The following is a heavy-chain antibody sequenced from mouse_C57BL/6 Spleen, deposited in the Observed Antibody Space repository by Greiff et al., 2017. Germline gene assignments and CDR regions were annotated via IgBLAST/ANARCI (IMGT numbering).Heavy chain of an antibody. D-gene: IGHD1-1*01. Sequence: EVQLQQSGPELVKPGASVKIPCKASGYTFTDYNMDWVKQSPGKSLEWIGDINPNNGGTIYNQKFKGKATLTVDKSSSTAYMELRSLTSEDTAVYYCARSHYGSSSYCFDYWGQGTTLTVSS. J-gene: IGHJ2*01. CDR3: ARSHYGSSSYCFDY. CDR1: GYTFTDYN. CDR2: INPNNGGT. V-gene: IGHV1-18*01.